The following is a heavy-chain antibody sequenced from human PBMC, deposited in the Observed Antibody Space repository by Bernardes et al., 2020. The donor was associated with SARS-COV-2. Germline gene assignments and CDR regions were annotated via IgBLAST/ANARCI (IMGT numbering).Heavy chain of an antibody. Sequence: GGSLRLSCAASGFTFSSYAMTWVRQAPGKGLEWVSAMSGSGYRTYYAESVKGRFTISRDNSKNTLYLQMNSLRAEDTAVYYCAKGSGYGSNWDLDYWGQGILVTVSS. D-gene: IGHD6-13*01. CDR2: MSGSGYRT. CDR1: GFTFSSYA. J-gene: IGHJ4*02. CDR3: AKGSGYGSNWDLDY. V-gene: IGHV3-23*01.